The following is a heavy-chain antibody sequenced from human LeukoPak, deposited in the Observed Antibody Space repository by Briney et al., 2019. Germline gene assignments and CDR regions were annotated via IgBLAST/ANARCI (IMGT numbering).Heavy chain of an antibody. Sequence: GGSLRLSCAASGFTFSSYAMSWVRQAAGKELECVSVISTTGGTTYYADSVKGRFTISRDNSKNTLYLQMNNLRAEDTALYYCAKQPQGISSWFDPWGQGTLVTVSS. CDR1: GFTFSSYA. D-gene: IGHD6-6*01. J-gene: IGHJ5*02. V-gene: IGHV3-23*01. CDR3: AKQPQGISSWFDP. CDR2: ISTTGGTT.